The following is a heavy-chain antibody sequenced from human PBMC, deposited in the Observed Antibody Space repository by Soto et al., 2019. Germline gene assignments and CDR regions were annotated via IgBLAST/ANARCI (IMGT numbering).Heavy chain of an antibody. CDR3: ARDSASSGWRNNFDY. Sequence: QVQLVESGGGVVQPGRSLRLSCAASGFTFSSYGMHWVRQAPGKGLEWVAVIWYDGSNKYYADSVKGRFTISRDNSKNPLYLQMNSLRAEDTAVYYCARDSASSGWRNNFDYWGQGTLVTVSS. CDR2: IWYDGSNK. D-gene: IGHD6-19*01. V-gene: IGHV3-33*01. CDR1: GFTFSSYG. J-gene: IGHJ4*02.